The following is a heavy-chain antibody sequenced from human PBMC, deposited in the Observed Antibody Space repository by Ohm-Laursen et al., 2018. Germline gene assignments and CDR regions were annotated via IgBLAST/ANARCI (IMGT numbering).Heavy chain of an antibody. V-gene: IGHV4-34*01. CDR1: GGSFSGYY. CDR3: ARGRSSSWYYYGMDV. Sequence: PGTLSLTCAVYGGSFSGYYWSWIRQPPGKGLEWIGEINHSGSTNYNPSLKSRVTISVDTSKNQFSLKLSSVTAADTAVYYCARGRSSSWYYYGMDVWGQGTTVTVSS. CDR2: INHSGST. J-gene: IGHJ6*02. D-gene: IGHD6-13*01.